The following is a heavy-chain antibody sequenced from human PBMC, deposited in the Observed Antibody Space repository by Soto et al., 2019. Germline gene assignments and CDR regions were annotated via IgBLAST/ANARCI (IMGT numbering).Heavy chain of an antibody. CDR1: GFSVSGNY. J-gene: IGHJ4*02. V-gene: IGHV3-53*01. CDR2: IHSGGDT. CDR3: AGSTNYYLYYFDY. D-gene: IGHD3-22*01. Sequence: GGSPRLSCAASGFSVSGNYMSWVRQAPGKGPEWISVIHSGGDTNYADSVKGRFTISRDKSRNTLYLQMSSLRAEDTAVYYCAGSTNYYLYYFDYWGQGTLVTVSS.